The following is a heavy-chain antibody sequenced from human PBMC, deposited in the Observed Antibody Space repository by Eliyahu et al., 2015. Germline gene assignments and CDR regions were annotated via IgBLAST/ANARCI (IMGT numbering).Heavy chain of an antibody. D-gene: IGHD5/OR15-5a*01. CDR1: GFSIRDGYY. CDR3: ARRVVSTRGFDF. J-gene: IGHJ4*02. V-gene: IGHV4-38-2*01. CDR2: LYYTGST. Sequence: QVQLREWGPGLVEPSETLSLTCGVSGFSIRDGYYWGWFRQPPGKGLQWIGYLYYTGSTYYNPSLRSRVSMSVDVSKNEFSLSLSSVTAADTAVYYCARRVVSTRGFDFWGQGALVTVSS.